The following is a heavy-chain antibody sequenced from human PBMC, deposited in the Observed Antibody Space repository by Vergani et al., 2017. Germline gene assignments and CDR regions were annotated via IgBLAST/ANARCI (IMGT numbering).Heavy chain of an antibody. CDR1: GYSFNSYG. J-gene: IGHJ4*02. CDR3: TRGWYYDSIAYWAY. CDR2: ISGYDGKK. D-gene: IGHD3-22*01. Sequence: QVQLVQSGAEMKKPGASVNVSCKTSGYSFNSYGINWVRQAPGQGLEWLGWISGYDGKKKYVEKLQGRFTVTIDTSTNSAYMELRGLRSDDTAVYYCTRGWYYDSIAYWAYWGQGTLVTVSS. V-gene: IGHV1-18*01.